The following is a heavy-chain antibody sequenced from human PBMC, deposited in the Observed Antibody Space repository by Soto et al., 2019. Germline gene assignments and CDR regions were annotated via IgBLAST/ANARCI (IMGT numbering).Heavy chain of an antibody. D-gene: IGHD5-18*01. V-gene: IGHV4-30-2*01. CDR2: IDHSGST. Sequence: QLQLQESGSGLVKPSQTLSLTCAVSGGSISSGGYYWSWIRQPPGKGLEWIGYIDHSGSTYYNPSLKSRVTLSGDRSKNQFSLKLSSVTAADTAVYYCASGSVDTAMLRYFDYWGQGTLVTVSS. J-gene: IGHJ4*02. CDR1: GGSISSGGYY. CDR3: ASGSVDTAMLRYFDY.